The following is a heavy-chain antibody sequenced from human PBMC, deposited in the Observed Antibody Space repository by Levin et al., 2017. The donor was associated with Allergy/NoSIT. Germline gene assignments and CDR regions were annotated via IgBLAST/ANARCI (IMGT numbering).Heavy chain of an antibody. V-gene: IGHV3-7*01. CDR2: IKEDGSEK. Sequence: GGSLRLSCAASGLTFSGSWMSWIRQAPGKGLEWVANIKEDGSEKNYVDSVKGRFTISRDNAKNSVYLQMNSLRAEDTAVYYCARDRSAGVWWGTGTTSWFDPWGQGVPVTVSS. D-gene: IGHD1-1*01. J-gene: IGHJ5*02. CDR1: GLTFSGSW. CDR3: ARDRSAGVWWGTGTTSWFDP.